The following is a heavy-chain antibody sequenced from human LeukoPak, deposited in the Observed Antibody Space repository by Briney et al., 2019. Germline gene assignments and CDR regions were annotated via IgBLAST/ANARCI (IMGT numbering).Heavy chain of an antibody. V-gene: IGHV4-59*02. D-gene: IGHD3-22*01. CDR2: IRYSGST. CDR1: GGSVNGFY. J-gene: IGHJ2*01. CDR3: ASDMGQYYDSSGYYSWYFDL. Sequence: PSETLSLTCTVSGGSVNGFYWSWIRQPPGKGLEWIGYIRYSGSTNYNPSLRSRVTISLDTSKNQFSLKVNTVTAADTAVYYCASDMGQYYDSSGYYSWYFDLWGRGTLVTVSS.